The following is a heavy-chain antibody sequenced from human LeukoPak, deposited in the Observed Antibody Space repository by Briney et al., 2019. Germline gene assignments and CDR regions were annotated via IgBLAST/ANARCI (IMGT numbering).Heavy chain of an antibody. Sequence: VASVMVSCKASGYTFTSYGISWVRQAPGQGLEWMGWISAYNGNTNYAQKLQGRVTMTTDTSTSTAYMELRSLRSDDTAVYYCARERMVRGLFDYWGQGTLVTVSS. CDR3: ARERMVRGLFDY. D-gene: IGHD3-10*01. V-gene: IGHV1-18*01. CDR1: GYTFTSYG. CDR2: ISAYNGNT. J-gene: IGHJ4*02.